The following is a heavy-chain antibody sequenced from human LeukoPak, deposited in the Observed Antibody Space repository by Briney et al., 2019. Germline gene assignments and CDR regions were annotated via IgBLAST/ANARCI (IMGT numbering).Heavy chain of an antibody. D-gene: IGHD2-2*01. CDR3: ARDRVPGRY. CDR1: GGSISSYY. Sequence: SETLSLTCTVSGGSISSYYWSWIRQPPGKGLEWIGYIYYTGSTDYDPSLKSRVTISADMSKNQFSLKLTSVTAADTAVYYCARDRVPGRYWGQGTLVTVSS. CDR2: IYYTGST. J-gene: IGHJ4*02. V-gene: IGHV4-59*01.